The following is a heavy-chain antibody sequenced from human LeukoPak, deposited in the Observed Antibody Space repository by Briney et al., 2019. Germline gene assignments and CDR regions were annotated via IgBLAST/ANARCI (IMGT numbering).Heavy chain of an antibody. Sequence: SETLSLTCAVYGGSFSGYYWSWIRQPPGKGLEWIGEINHSGSTNYNPSLKSRVTISVDTSKNQFSLKLSSVTAADTAVYYCARVRGYSGQSWAGSFDYWGQGTLVTVSS. D-gene: IGHD5-12*01. CDR1: GGSFSGYY. V-gene: IGHV4-34*01. CDR3: ARVRGYSGQSWAGSFDY. J-gene: IGHJ4*02. CDR2: INHSGST.